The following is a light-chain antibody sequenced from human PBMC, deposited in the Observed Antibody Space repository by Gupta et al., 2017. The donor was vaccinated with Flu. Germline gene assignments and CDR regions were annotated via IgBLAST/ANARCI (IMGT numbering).Light chain of an antibody. CDR1: QSISSY. J-gene: IGKJ4*01. CDR2: AAS. CDR3: QQSDSTPLT. Sequence: PSSLSASVGDRVTITCRASQSISSYLNWYQQKPGKAPKLLIYAASSVQSGVPSRFSGSGSGTDFTLTISSLQPEDFATYYCQQSDSTPLTFGGGTKVEIK. V-gene: IGKV1-39*01.